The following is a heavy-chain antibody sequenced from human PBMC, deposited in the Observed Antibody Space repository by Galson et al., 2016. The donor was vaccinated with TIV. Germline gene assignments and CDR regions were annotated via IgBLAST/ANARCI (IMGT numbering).Heavy chain of an antibody. D-gene: IGHD3-9*01. CDR2: IKPNRGDT. V-gene: IGHV1-2*02. J-gene: IGHJ4*02. Sequence: SVKVSCKASGYKFIGYHVHWVRQAPGQGLEWMGWIKPNRGDTNVAQKFPGRVTMTRDTSITTAYLELSGLRSDDTAVYYCARGFGVLTGNYLPKDFGYWGQGTLVTVSS. CDR1: GYKFIGYH. CDR3: ARGFGVLTGNYLPKDFGY.